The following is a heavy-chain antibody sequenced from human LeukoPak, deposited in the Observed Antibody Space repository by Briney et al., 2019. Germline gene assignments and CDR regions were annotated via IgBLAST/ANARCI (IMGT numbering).Heavy chain of an antibody. Sequence: ASVKVSCKASGYTFTSYGISWVRQAPGQGLEWMGWISAYNGNTNYAQKLQGRVTMTTDTSTSTAYMELRSLRSDDTAVYYCARDCSGGSCYGAFDIWGQGTMVTVSS. CDR1: GYTFTSYG. V-gene: IGHV1-18*01. CDR3: ARDCSGGSCYGAFDI. D-gene: IGHD2-15*01. J-gene: IGHJ3*02. CDR2: ISAYNGNT.